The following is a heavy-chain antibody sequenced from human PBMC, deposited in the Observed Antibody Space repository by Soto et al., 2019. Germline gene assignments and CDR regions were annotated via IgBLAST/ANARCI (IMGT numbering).Heavy chain of an antibody. D-gene: IGHD2-21*02. J-gene: IGHJ6*02. CDR3: ARDIAYCGGDCSGRYYYYYGMDV. V-gene: IGHV3-30-3*01. Sequence: GGSLRLSCAASGFTFSSYAMHWVRQAPGKGLEWVAVISYDGSNKYYADSVKGRFTISRDNSKNTLYLQMNSLRAEDTAVYYCARDIAYCGGDCSGRYYYYYGMDVWGQGTTVTVSS. CDR1: GFTFSSYA. CDR2: ISYDGSNK.